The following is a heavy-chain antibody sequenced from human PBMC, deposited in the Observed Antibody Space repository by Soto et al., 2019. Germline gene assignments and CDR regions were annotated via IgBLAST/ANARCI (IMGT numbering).Heavy chain of an antibody. CDR3: ARDLDGLHDDTSGPFPRPG. CDR2: IHSSGSI. CDR1: GGSISSDDYY. V-gene: IGHV4-30-4*01. Sequence: SETLSFTCTVSGGSISSDDYYWSWIRQAPGRGLEWIGYIHSSGSIYYNPSLKSRATMSIDTAGNQFSLKVSSVTVADTAVYYCARDLDGLHDDTSGPFPRPGWGQGTLVTVSS. D-gene: IGHD3-22*01. J-gene: IGHJ1*01.